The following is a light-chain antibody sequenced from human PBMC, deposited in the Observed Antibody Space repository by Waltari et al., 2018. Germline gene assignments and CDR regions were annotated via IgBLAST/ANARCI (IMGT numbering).Light chain of an antibody. V-gene: IGKV3-20*01. CDR2: GAS. CDR3: QHYVRLPAT. Sequence: EIVLTQSPGTLSLSPGERATLSCRASQSVSRTLAWYQQKPGQAPRLLIYGASSRATDIPYRFSGSGSGTDFSLTINRLEPEDFAVYFCQHYVRLPATFGQGTKVEIK. CDR1: QSVSRT. J-gene: IGKJ1*01.